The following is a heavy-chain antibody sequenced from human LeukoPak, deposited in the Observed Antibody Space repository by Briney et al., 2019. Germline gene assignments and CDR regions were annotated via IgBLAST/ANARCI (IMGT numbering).Heavy chain of an antibody. D-gene: IGHD3-9*01. CDR1: GFTFSSYW. CDR2: INSDGSST. J-gene: IGHJ4*02. V-gene: IGHV3-74*01. Sequence: PGGSLRLSCAASGFTFSSYWMHWVRQAPGKGLVWVSRINSDGSSTSYADSVKGRFTISRDNAKNTLYLQMNSLRAGDTAVYYCARDRGRYYDILTGPDYWGQGPLVTVSS. CDR3: ARDRGRYYDILTGPDY.